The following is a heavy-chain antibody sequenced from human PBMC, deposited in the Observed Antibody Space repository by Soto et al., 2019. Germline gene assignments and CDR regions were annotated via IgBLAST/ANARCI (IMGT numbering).Heavy chain of an antibody. CDR2: VSRDGRNT. CDR3: AKGGRQWLVTSDFNY. D-gene: IGHD6-19*01. CDR1: GFTFSDYA. Sequence: VQLVESGGGVVQPGRSLRLSCAASGFTFSDYAMHWVRQAPGKGLEWVAVVSRDGRNTHYADSVKGRFTISRDSSKNMVYLEMTSLRAEDTDVYYCAKGGRQWLVTSDFNYWGQGALVTVSS. V-gene: IGHV3-30*18. J-gene: IGHJ4*02.